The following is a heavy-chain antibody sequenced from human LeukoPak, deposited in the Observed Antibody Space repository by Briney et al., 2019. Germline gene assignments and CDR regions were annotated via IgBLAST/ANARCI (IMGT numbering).Heavy chain of an antibody. CDR2: ISWNSGSI. Sequence: GRSLRLSCAASGFTFDDYAMHWVRQAPGKGLEWVSGISWNSGSIGYADSVKGRFTISRDNAKNSLYLQMNSLRAEDTALYYCARTCFEISYDSSGCFDYWGQGTLVTVSS. CDR3: ARTCFEISYDSSGCFDY. CDR1: GFTFDDYA. D-gene: IGHD3-22*01. V-gene: IGHV3-9*01. J-gene: IGHJ4*02.